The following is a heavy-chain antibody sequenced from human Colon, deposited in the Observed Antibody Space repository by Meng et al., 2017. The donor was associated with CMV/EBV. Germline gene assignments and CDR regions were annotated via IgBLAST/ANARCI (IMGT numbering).Heavy chain of an antibody. CDR3: ARGASYSGSYVPLDWFDT. D-gene: IGHD1-26*01. CDR1: GGTFTSYT. J-gene: IGHJ5*02. CDR2: VIPMTDIT. V-gene: IGHV1-69*02. Sequence: SVKVSCKASGGTFTSYTFSWVRQAPGQGLEWMGRVIPMTDITNYAQKFQGRLTITADKSTNTAFMELSSLRSEDTAVYYCARGASYSGSYVPLDWFDTWGQGTLVTVSS.